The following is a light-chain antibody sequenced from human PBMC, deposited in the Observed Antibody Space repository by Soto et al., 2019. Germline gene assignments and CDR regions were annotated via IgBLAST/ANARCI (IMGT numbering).Light chain of an antibody. CDR1: GSD. J-gene: IGLJ3*02. CDR2: DVS. CDR3: ASYRSTSTLGV. Sequence: QSALTQSASVSGSPGQSITISCTGAGSDVSWYQHHPGKAPKLIIFDVSNRPSGISDRFSGSKSGNTASLTISGLRAEDEAGYYCASYRSTSTLGVFGGGTKLTVL. V-gene: IGLV2-14*03.